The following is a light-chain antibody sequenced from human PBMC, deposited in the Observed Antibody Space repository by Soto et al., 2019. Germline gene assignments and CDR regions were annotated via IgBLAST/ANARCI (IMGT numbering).Light chain of an antibody. CDR3: QQTYSTLFT. Sequence: DIQMTQSPSSLSASVGDRVTITCRASQSINSYLNWYQQKPGKAPYLLLYAASSLQSGVPSRFSGSGSWTDFTLTISSLQPEDFATYYCQQTYSTLFTFGPGTKVDIK. CDR2: AAS. CDR1: QSINSY. V-gene: IGKV1-39*01. J-gene: IGKJ3*01.